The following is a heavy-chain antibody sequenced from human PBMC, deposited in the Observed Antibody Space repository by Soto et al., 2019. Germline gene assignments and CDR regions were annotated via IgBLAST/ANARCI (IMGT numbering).Heavy chain of an antibody. CDR2: ISHSGST. CDR3: ARAHYGDYGYGMDV. D-gene: IGHD4-17*01. V-gene: IGHV4-59*01. J-gene: IGHJ6*02. Sequence: PSETLSLTCTVSGGSISSYYWSWFRQPPGKGLEWIGYISHSGSTKYNPSLESRVTMSIDTSRHQFSLKLSFVTAADTAVYYCARAHYGDYGYGMDVWGQGTTVTVSS. CDR1: GGSISSYY.